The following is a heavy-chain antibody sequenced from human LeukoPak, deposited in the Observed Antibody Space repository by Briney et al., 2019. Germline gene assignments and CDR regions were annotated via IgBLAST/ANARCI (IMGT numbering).Heavy chain of an antibody. CDR3: ARRDGFDDWFDP. CDR1: GGSISSYY. D-gene: IGHD3-10*01. CDR2: IYYSGST. V-gene: IGHV4-59*12. J-gene: IGHJ5*02. Sequence: SETLSLTCTVSGGSISSYYWSWIRQPPGKGLDWIGYIYYSGSTDYNPSLKSRVTISVDTSKNQFSLKLSSVTAADTAVYYCARRDGFDDWFDPWGQGTLVTVSS.